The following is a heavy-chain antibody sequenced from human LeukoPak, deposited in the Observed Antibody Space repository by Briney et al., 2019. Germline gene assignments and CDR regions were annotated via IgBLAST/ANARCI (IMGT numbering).Heavy chain of an antibody. V-gene: IGHV3-7*01. CDR1: GFIFSPYW. CDR3: ARVRTEWYIDL. CDR2: MKEDGGEK. Sequence: GGSLRLSCAASGFIFSPYWVTWVRQAPGMGLEWVANMKEDGGEKFYVDSVRGRFAISRDNAKNSLYLQMNSLRVEDTGVYYCARVRTEWYIDLWGRGTLVTVST. J-gene: IGHJ2*01. D-gene: IGHD2-8*02.